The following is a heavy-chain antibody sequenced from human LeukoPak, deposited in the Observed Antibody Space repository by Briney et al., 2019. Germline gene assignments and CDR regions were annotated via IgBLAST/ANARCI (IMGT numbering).Heavy chain of an antibody. CDR1: GGSFSGYY. CDR3: ARFGTYYYDSGGYP. V-gene: IGHV4-34*01. Sequence: SETLSLTCAVYGGSFSGYYWSWIRQPPGKGLEWIGEINHSGSTNYNPSLKSRVTISVDTSKNQFSLKLSSVTAADTAVYYCARFGTYYYDSGGYPWGQGTLVTVSS. J-gene: IGHJ5*02. CDR2: INHSGST. D-gene: IGHD3-22*01.